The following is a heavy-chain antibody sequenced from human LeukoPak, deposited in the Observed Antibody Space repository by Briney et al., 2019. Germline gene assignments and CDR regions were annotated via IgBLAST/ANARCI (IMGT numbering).Heavy chain of an antibody. V-gene: IGHV3-21*01. CDR3: ARVVYYDNSGYAY. D-gene: IGHD3-22*01. CDR2: ISGTSSYI. Sequence: GGSLRLSCAASGVSFSSYGMNWVRQAPGKGLEWVSSISGTSSYIYYADAVKGRFTISRDNATNSLYVQMNSLRAEDTAVYYCARVVYYDNSGYAYWGQGTLVTVSS. J-gene: IGHJ4*02. CDR1: GVSFSSYG.